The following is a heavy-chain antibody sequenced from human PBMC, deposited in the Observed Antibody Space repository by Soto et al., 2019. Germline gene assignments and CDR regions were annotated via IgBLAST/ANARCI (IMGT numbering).Heavy chain of an antibody. V-gene: IGHV1-69*01. Sequence: QVQLVQSGAEVKKPGSSVKVSCKASGGTFSSYAISWVRQAPGQGLEWMGGIIPIFGTANYAQKFQGRVTITADESTSTAYMEPSSLRSEDTAVYYCARAKNYYDSSGLGYWGQGTLVTVSS. CDR1: GGTFSSYA. J-gene: IGHJ4*02. D-gene: IGHD3-22*01. CDR3: ARAKNYYDSSGLGY. CDR2: IIPIFGTA.